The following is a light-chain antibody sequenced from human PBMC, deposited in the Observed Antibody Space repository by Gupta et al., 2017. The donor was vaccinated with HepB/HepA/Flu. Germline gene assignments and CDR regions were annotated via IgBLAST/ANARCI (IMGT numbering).Light chain of an antibody. Sequence: IVMTQSPATLSVSPGERATLSCRASQTINSHVAWYQQKPGQAPRLLIFNRSTRGTAIPARFSGSGSGTEFTLTISSLQSEDFVVYYCQQYNLWPWTFGQGTKVEIK. CDR3: QQYNLWPWT. J-gene: IGKJ1*01. V-gene: IGKV3-15*01. CDR1: QTINSH. CDR2: NRS.